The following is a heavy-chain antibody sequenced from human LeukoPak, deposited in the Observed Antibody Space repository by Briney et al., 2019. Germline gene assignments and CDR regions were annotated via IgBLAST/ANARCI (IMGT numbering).Heavy chain of an antibody. D-gene: IGHD3-16*01. V-gene: IGHV4-39*07. Sequence: ASETLSLTCTVSGGSISSSSYYWGWIRQPPGKGLEWIGSIYYSGSTYYNPSLKSRVTISVDTSKNQFSLKLSSVTAADTALYYCARAGGYMDVWGKGTTVTVSS. CDR3: ARAGGYMDV. CDR2: IYYSGST. J-gene: IGHJ6*03. CDR1: GGSISSSSYY.